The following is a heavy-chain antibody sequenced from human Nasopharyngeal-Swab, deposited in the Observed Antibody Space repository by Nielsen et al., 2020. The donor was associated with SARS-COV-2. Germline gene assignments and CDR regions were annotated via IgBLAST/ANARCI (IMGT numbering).Heavy chain of an antibody. J-gene: IGHJ3*02. Sequence: VRQAPGKGLEWGSYISSSSSTIYYADSVKGRFTISRDNAKNSLYLQMNSLRDEDTAVYYCARDDCSSTSCYGRSNAFDIWGQGTMVTVSS. CDR3: ARDDCSSTSCYGRSNAFDI. D-gene: IGHD2-2*01. V-gene: IGHV3-48*02. CDR2: ISSSSSTI.